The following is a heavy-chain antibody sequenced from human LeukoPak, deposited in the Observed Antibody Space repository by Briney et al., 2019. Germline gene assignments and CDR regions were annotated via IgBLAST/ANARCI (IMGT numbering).Heavy chain of an antibody. CDR1: GFTFSSYG. CDR2: IRYDGSNK. V-gene: IGHV3-30*02. Sequence: GGSLRLSCAASGFTFSSYGMHWVRQAPGKGLEWVAFIRYDGSNKYYADSVKGRLTISRDNSKNTLYLQMNSLRAEDTAVYYCARDQRRYCSGGSCYQPHWGQGTLVTVSS. CDR3: ARDQRRYCSGGSCYQPH. J-gene: IGHJ4*02. D-gene: IGHD2-15*01.